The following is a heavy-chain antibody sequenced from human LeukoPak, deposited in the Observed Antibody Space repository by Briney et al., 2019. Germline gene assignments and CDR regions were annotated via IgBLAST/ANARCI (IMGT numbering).Heavy chain of an antibody. Sequence: GGSLRLSCAASGFTFSSYGMHWVRQAPGKGLEWVAVISYDGSNKYYADSVKGRFTISRDNSKNTLYLQMNSLRAEDTAVYYCAKGSCEPLDYWGQGTLVTVSS. CDR3: AKGSCEPLDY. CDR2: ISYDGSNK. V-gene: IGHV3-30*18. J-gene: IGHJ4*02. D-gene: IGHD3-10*01. CDR1: GFTFSSYG.